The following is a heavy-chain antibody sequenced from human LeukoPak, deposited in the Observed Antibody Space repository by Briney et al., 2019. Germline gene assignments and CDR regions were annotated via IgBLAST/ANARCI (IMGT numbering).Heavy chain of an antibody. V-gene: IGHV3-21*01. J-gene: IGHJ4*02. CDR1: GFTFSSYS. CDR3: ARDLAVAGNY. D-gene: IGHD6-19*01. CDR2: ISSSSSYI. Sequence: GGSLRLSCAASGFTFSSYSMNWVRRAPGKGLEWVSSISSSSSYIYYADSVNGRFTISRDNAKNSLYLQMNSLRAGDTAVYYCARDLAVAGNYWGQGTLVTVSS.